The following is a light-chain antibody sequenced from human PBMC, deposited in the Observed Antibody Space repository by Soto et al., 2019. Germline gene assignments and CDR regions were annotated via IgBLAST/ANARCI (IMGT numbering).Light chain of an antibody. CDR1: RTDVADGYDY. CDR2: DVS. CDR3: TSYTSSNPFYV. J-gene: IGLJ1*01. V-gene: IGLV2-14*03. Sequence: QSALAQPASVSGSPGQSIAISCTGVRTDVADGYDYVSWYQQHPGQAPQLIIYDVSNRPSGVSDRFSGSKSGNTASLTISGLQAEDEAEYYCTSYTSSNPFYVFGTGTKVTVL.